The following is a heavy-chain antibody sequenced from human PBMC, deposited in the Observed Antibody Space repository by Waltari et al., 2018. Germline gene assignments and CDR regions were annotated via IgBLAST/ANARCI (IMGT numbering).Heavy chain of an antibody. CDR2: IKQDGSEK. Sequence: EVQLVESGGGLVQPGGSLRLSCAASGFTFSSYGMSWVRQAPGKGLEWVANIKQDGSEKYYVDSVKGRFTISRDNAKNSLYLQMNSLRAEDTAVYYCARDQGYSSGWYGYWGQGTLVTVSS. V-gene: IGHV3-7*04. CDR3: ARDQGYSSGWYGY. D-gene: IGHD6-19*01. CDR1: GFTFSSYG. J-gene: IGHJ4*02.